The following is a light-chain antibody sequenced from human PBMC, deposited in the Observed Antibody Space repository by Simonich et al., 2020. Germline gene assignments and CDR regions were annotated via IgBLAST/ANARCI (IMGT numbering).Light chain of an antibody. CDR2: KAS. CDR3: QQYNSYSYT. Sequence: DIQMTQSPSTLSASVGDRVTTTSRASQSIISWLACYQQKPGKAPNLMIYKASSLESRVPSRFSGSGSGTEFTLTISSLQPDDFANYYCQQYNSYSYTFGQGTKLEIK. J-gene: IGKJ2*01. CDR1: QSIISW. V-gene: IGKV1-5*03.